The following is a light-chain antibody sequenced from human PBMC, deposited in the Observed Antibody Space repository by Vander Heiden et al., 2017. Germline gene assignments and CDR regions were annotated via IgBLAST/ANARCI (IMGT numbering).Light chain of an antibody. CDR3: LVYYGGALV. CDR1: TGAVTSAYY. J-gene: IGLJ3*02. V-gene: IGLV7-43*01. Sequence: HTVVTQEPSLTVSPGGTVTLTCASSTGAVTSAYYPNWFQQKPGQAPRALIYGTSNKHSWTPARFSGSLLGCKAALTLSGVQPEDEADYYCLVYYGGALVVGGGTKLTVI. CDR2: GTS.